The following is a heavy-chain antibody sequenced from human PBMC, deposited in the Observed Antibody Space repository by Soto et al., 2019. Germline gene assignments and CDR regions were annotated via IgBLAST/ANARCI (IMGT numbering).Heavy chain of an antibody. CDR1: GFTVSSNY. CDR3: AREERWLQFGAFDI. V-gene: IGHV3-53*01. J-gene: IGHJ3*02. D-gene: IGHD5-12*01. CDR2: IYSGGST. Sequence: GGSLRLSCAASGFTVSSNYMSWVRQAPGKGLEWVSVIYSGGSTYYADSVKGRFTISRDNSKNTLYLQMNSLRAKDTAVYYCAREERWLQFGAFDIWGQGTMVTVSS.